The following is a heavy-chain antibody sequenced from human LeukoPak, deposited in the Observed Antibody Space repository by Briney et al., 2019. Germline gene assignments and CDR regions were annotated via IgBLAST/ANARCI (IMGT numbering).Heavy chain of an antibody. CDR3: ARGFPPRMYYDSSGYYSYYFDY. V-gene: IGHV1-18*04. CDR2: ISAYNGHT. J-gene: IGHJ4*02. Sequence: ASVKVSCKASGYTFGTHWMHWVRQAPGQGLEWVGWISAYNGHTHYPQRLQGRVTITTDTSTSTAFMELRSLRSDDTAVYYCARGFPPRMYYDSSGYYSYYFDYWGQGTLVTVSS. CDR1: GYTFGTHW. D-gene: IGHD3-22*01.